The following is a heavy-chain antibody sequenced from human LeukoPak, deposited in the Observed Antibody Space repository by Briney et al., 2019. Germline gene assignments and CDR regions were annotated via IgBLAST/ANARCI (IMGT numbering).Heavy chain of an antibody. CDR2: IGTYSAIT. Sequence: GASVKVSCKASGYSFSTHGISRVRQAPGQGLEWMGWIGTYSAITNFAQNFQGRVTMTTDTSTSTAYMELRSLRSDDTAVYYCARSTGSFFPFDYWGQGTLVTVSS. J-gene: IGHJ4*02. CDR3: ARSTGSFFPFDY. V-gene: IGHV1-18*01. D-gene: IGHD1-26*01. CDR1: GYSFSTHG.